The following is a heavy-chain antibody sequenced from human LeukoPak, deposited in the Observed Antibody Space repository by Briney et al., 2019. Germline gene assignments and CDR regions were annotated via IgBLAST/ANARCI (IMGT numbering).Heavy chain of an antibody. J-gene: IGHJ4*02. CDR2: IHYSGNT. CDR1: GGSTSSSNYY. D-gene: IGHD3-3*01. Sequence: SETLSLTCTVSGGSTSSSNYYWGWIRQPPGKGLEWIGGIHYSGNTYYNPSLRSRVTISVDTSKNQFSLKLSSVTAADTAVYYCARLGAGPTYYDFWSGYSSFYFDYWGQGTLVTVSS. V-gene: IGHV4-39*01. CDR3: ARLGAGPTYYDFWSGYSSFYFDY.